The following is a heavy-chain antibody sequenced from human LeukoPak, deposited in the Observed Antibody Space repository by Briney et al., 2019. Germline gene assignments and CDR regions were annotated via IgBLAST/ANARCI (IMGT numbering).Heavy chain of an antibody. D-gene: IGHD2-2*01. Sequence: GGSLRLSCAAYGFTVSTYYMTWVRQAPGKGLECVSVIYSGGSTYYADSVKGRFTVSRDNSKNTLYLQMNSLRAEDTAMYYCARGLGYCTSTTCLLPFDYWGEGTLVTVSS. CDR3: ARGLGYCTSTTCLLPFDY. J-gene: IGHJ4*02. CDR2: IYSGGST. CDR1: GFTVSTYY. V-gene: IGHV3-53*01.